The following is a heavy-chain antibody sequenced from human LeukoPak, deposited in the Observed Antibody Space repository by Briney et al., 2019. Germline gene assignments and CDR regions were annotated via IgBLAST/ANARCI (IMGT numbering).Heavy chain of an antibody. CDR3: TRHTDRYCSGAGCYVNYFYGLDV. CDR1: GFTFSNYA. J-gene: IGHJ6*02. CDR2: IRSKANSYVT. D-gene: IGHD2-15*01. V-gene: IGHV3-73*01. Sequence: GGSLRLSCETSGFTFSNYAMSWVRQASGKGLEWLGRIRSKANSYVTVYAASVGGRFTISRDDSENTAYLQMNSLSTEDTAVYYCTRHTDRYCSGAGCYVNYFYGLDVWGQGTTVTVS.